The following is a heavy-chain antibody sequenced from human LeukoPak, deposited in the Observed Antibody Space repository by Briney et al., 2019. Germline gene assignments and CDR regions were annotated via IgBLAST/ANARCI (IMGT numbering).Heavy chain of an antibody. J-gene: IGHJ4*02. Sequence: GGSLGLSCAASGFTFSSYAMSWVRQAPGKGLEWVSAISGSGGSTYYADSVKGRFTISRDNSKNTLYLQMNSLRAEDTAVYYCAKVPRGWVYYFDYWGQGTLVTVSS. CDR3: AKVPRGWVYYFDY. D-gene: IGHD2-2*01. CDR2: ISGSGGST. V-gene: IGHV3-23*01. CDR1: GFTFSSYA.